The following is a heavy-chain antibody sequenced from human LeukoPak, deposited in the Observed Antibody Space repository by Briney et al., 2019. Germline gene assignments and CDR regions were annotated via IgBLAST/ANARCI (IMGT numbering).Heavy chain of an antibody. D-gene: IGHD1-14*01. V-gene: IGHV1-2*02. CDR1: GYTLTGYY. CDR3: ARTSSLWANLYGMDV. J-gene: IGHJ6*02. CDR2: INPNSGGT. Sequence: GASVKVSCKASGYTLTGYYMHWVRQAPGQGLEWMGWINPNSGGTNYAQKFQGRVTMTRDTSISTAYMELSRLRSDDTAVYYCARTSSLWANLYGMDVWGQGTTVTVSS.